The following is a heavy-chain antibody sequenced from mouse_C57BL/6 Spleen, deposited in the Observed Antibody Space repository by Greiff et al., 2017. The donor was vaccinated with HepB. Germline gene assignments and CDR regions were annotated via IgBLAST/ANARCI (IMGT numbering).Heavy chain of an antibody. J-gene: IGHJ3*01. D-gene: IGHD1-1*01. CDR3: VRSDYGSPWFAY. V-gene: IGHV10-1*01. CDR1: GFSFNTYA. Sequence: EVQLVESGGGLVQPKGSLKLSCAASGFSFNTYAMNWVRQAPGKGLEWVARIRSKSNNYATYYADSVKDRFTISRDDSESMLYLQMNNLKTEDTAMYYCVRSDYGSPWFAYWGQGTLVTVSA. CDR2: IRSKSNNYAT.